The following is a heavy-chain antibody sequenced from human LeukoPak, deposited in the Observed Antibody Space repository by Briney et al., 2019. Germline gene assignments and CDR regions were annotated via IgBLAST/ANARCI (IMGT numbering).Heavy chain of an antibody. Sequence: SETLSLTCAVSGYSISSSYYWGWIRQPPGKGLEWIGSIYYSGSTYYNPSLKSRVTISVDPSKNQFSLKLISVTAADTAVYYCARQLRIAVAGTWFDPWGQGTLVTVSS. J-gene: IGHJ5*02. CDR2: IYYSGST. CDR3: ARQLRIAVAGTWFDP. CDR1: GYSISSSYY. V-gene: IGHV4-38-2*01. D-gene: IGHD6-19*01.